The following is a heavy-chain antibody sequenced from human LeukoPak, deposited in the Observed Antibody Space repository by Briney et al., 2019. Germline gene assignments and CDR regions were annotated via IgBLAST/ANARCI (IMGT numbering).Heavy chain of an antibody. V-gene: IGHV1-46*01. D-gene: IGHD6-19*01. J-gene: IGHJ4*02. CDR3: AREGGAVAGRFPPFDY. Sequence: ASVKVSCKASGYTFTSYYMHWVRQAPGQGLEWMGIINPSGGSTSYAQKFQGRVTMTRDMSTSTVYMELSSLRSEDTAVYYCAREGGAVAGRFPPFDYWGQGTLVTVSS. CDR2: INPSGGST. CDR1: GYTFTSYY.